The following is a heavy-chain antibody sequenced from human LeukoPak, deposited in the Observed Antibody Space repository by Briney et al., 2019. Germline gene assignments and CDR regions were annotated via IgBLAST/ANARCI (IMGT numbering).Heavy chain of an antibody. V-gene: IGHV3-23*01. D-gene: IGHD3-22*01. CDR3: AKAGDSSGYYRSEGMIDY. Sequence: PGGSLRLSCAASGFTFSNYAMRWVRQAPGKGLEWVSAISGSGGSTYYADSVKGRFTISRDNSKNTLYLQMNSLRAEDTAVYYCAKAGDSSGYYRSEGMIDYWGQGALVTVSS. CDR1: GFTFSNYA. J-gene: IGHJ4*02. CDR2: ISGSGGST.